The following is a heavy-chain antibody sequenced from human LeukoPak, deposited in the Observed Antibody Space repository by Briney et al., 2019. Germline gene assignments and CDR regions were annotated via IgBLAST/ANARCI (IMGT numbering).Heavy chain of an antibody. CDR3: ARVGGVTMIVVLIGDGFDI. D-gene: IGHD3-22*01. V-gene: IGHV4-38-2*01. J-gene: IGHJ3*02. CDR1: GFTFSDYY. Sequence: PGGSLRLSCAASGFTFSDYYMSWIRQPPGKGLEWIGSMYYSGSTYYNPSLKSRVTISVDTSKNQFSLKLSSVTAADTAVYYCARVGGVTMIVVLIGDGFDIWGQGTMVTVSS. CDR2: MYYSGST.